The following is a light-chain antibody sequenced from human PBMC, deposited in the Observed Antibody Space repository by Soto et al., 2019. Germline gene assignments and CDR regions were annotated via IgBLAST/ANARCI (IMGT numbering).Light chain of an antibody. Sequence: DIQMTQSPSTLSASVGDRVTVTCRASQSISSWLAWYQQKPGKAPKVMIYDASSLGSGVPSRFSGSGSETEFTLTISSLQPDDFAPYFCQQYNTYPYTFGQGTRLEIK. V-gene: IGKV1-5*01. CDR1: QSISSW. CDR3: QQYNTYPYT. CDR2: DAS. J-gene: IGKJ2*01.